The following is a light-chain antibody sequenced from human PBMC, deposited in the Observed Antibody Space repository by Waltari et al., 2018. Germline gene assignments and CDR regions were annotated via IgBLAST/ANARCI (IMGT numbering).Light chain of an antibody. Sequence: EILLTQSPGTLSLSPGERATLSCRAGQSVGRSLAWYQQKPGQPPSLLIYGSSNRATGTPDRFSGGGSGTDFSLTISRLEPEDVAVYYCQHYVSLPVTFGQGTKVEIK. V-gene: IGKV3-20*01. CDR1: QSVGRS. CDR2: GSS. CDR3: QHYVSLPVT. J-gene: IGKJ1*01.